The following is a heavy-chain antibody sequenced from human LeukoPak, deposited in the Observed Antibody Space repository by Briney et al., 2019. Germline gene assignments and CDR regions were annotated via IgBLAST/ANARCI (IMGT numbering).Heavy chain of an antibody. CDR1: GGSISSYY. Sequence: PSETLSLTCTVSGGSISSYYWSWIRQSPEKGLEWIGEIHLGGNTNYNPSLKSRVTISVDMSKNQFSLNLMSVTAADTAMYYCGRAGYYCIDIWGQGTMVTVSS. J-gene: IGHJ3*02. V-gene: IGHV4-34*01. D-gene: IGHD5-12*01. CDR2: IHLGGNT. CDR3: GRAGYYCIDI.